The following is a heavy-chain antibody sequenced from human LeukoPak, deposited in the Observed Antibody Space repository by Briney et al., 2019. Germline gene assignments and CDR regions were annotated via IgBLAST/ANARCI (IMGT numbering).Heavy chain of an antibody. CDR3: ARRVSSSWSDYFDY. J-gene: IGHJ4*02. CDR2: IYYSGST. CDR1: GGSISSSTYY. D-gene: IGHD6-13*01. V-gene: IGHV4-39*01. Sequence: SETLSLTCTVSGGSISSSTYYWGWIRQPPGKGLEWIGRIYYSGSTYYNPSLKSRVTISVDTSKNQFSLKLSSVTAADTAVYYCARRVSSSWSDYFDYWGQGTLVTVSS.